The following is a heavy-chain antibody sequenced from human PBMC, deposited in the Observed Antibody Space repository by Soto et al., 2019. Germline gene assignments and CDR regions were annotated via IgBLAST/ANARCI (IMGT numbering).Heavy chain of an antibody. CDR2: IIPFDGIV. Sequence: GASVKVSCKASGGTSSSHVISWVRQAPGQGLEWMGGIIPFDGIVYYAQKLQGRVTITADTSTSTGYMVLSSLRSEDTAVYYCARASGYCSGNRCYSVRGYYYGMGVWGQGTTVTVSS. D-gene: IGHD2-15*01. V-gene: IGHV1-69*10. CDR3: ARASGYCSGNRCYSVRGYYYGMGV. CDR1: GGTSSSHV. J-gene: IGHJ6*02.